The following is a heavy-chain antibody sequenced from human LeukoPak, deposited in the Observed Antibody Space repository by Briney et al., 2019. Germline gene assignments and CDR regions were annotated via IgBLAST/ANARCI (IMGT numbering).Heavy chain of an antibody. CDR2: IYYIGST. V-gene: IGHV4-59*01. CDR3: ASGSSGGNPYYFDY. J-gene: IGHJ4*02. Sequence: SETLSLTCTVSGGSLSRYYWSWIRQPPGEGLEWIGYIYYIGSTTYTTPPKSRVPISVDASKSQFSLKLSSVTAAGTAVYYCASGSSGGNPYYFDYWGQGTLVTVSS. D-gene: IGHD6-19*01. CDR1: GGSLSRYY.